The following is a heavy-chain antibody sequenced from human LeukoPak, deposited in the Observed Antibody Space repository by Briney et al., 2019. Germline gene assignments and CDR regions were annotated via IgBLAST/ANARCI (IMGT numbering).Heavy chain of an antibody. D-gene: IGHD5-18*01. CDR3: ARDRQLKYYFDY. V-gene: IGHV1-18*01. CDR2: ISAYNGNT. Sequence: ASVNVSCKASGYTFTSYGISWVRQAPGQGLEWMGWISAYNGNTNYAQKLQGRVTMTTDTSTSTAYMELRSLRSDDTAVYYCARDRQLKYYFDYWGQGTLVTVSS. J-gene: IGHJ4*02. CDR1: GYTFTSYG.